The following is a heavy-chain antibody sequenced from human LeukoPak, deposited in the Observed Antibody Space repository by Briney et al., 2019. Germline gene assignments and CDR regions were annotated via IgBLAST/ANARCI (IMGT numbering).Heavy chain of an antibody. CDR2: IRYSGNT. J-gene: IGHJ4*02. CDR1: GDSISSSSYY. Sequence: SETLSLTCTVSGDSISSSSYYWGWIRQPPGKGLEWIGSIRYSGNTYYNPPLKSRLTISVDTSKNQFSLKLSSVTAADTAVYYCARCKDYYVSGSYYKTFDYWGQGTLVTVSS. CDR3: ARCKDYYVSGSYYKTFDY. D-gene: IGHD3-10*01. V-gene: IGHV4-39*07.